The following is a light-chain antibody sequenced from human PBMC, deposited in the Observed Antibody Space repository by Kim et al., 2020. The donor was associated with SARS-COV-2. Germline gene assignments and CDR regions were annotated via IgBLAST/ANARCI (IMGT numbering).Light chain of an antibody. CDR3: SAWDSSLNAVV. CDR1: TNNVGYQG. Sequence: QTAPLTCTGNTNNVGYQGASWLQQHQGHPPKLLSYRSNNRPSGISDRLSASRSGNTASLTITGLQPEDEADYYCSAWDSSLNAVVFGGGTQLTVL. CDR2: RSN. J-gene: IGLJ2*01. V-gene: IGLV10-54*01.